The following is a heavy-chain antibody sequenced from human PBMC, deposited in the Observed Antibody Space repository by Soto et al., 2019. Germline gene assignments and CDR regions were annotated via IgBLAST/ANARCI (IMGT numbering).Heavy chain of an antibody. CDR1: GFTSSSYA. D-gene: IGHD6-19*01. J-gene: IGHJ4*02. CDR2: ISGSGGST. Sequence: EVQLLESGGGLVQPGGSLRLSCADSGFTSSSYAMSWVRQAPGKGLEWVAAISGSGGSTYYADSVKGRFTISRDNSKNTLYLQMNSLRAEDTAVYYCAKGSSGWYERFDYWGQGALLTLSS. CDR3: AKGSSGWYERFDY. V-gene: IGHV3-23*01.